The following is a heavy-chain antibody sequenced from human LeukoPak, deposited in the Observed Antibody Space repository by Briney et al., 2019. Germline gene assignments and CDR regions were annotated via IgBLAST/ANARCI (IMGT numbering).Heavy chain of an antibody. CDR1: GGSISGSSYY. J-gene: IGHJ5*02. CDR3: ARGTPSMGEFDP. V-gene: IGHV4-39*07. CDR2: IYYSGST. Sequence: SETLSLTCTVSGGSISGSSYYWGWIRQPPGKGLEWIGSIYYSGSTNYNPSLKSRVTISVDTSKNQFSLKLSSVTAADTAVYYCARGTPSMGEFDPWGQGTLVTVSS. D-gene: IGHD3-16*01.